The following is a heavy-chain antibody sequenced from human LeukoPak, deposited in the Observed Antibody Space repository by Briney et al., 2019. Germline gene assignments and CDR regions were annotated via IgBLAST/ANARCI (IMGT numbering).Heavy chain of an antibody. Sequence: GGSLRLSCAASGFTFSTYAMSWGRQPPGKGLEWVSSISGSADITYYADSVKGRFTISRDNSKNTLYLQMNSLSAADTAVCFCPKGVRVRYVANWFDPWGQGTLVTVSS. CDR3: PKGVRVRYVANWFDP. D-gene: IGHD5-12*01. J-gene: IGHJ5*02. CDR2: ISGSADIT. CDR1: GFTFSTYA. V-gene: IGHV3-23*01.